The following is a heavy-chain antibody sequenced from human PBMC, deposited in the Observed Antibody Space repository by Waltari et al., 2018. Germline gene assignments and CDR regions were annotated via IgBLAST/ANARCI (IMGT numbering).Heavy chain of an antibody. V-gene: IGHV1-8*03. CDR1: GYTFTSYD. D-gene: IGHD2-15*01. CDR2: KKPNSGNA. CDR3: ARGGGGSYNWFDP. Sequence: QVQLVQSGAEVKKPGASVKVSCKASGYTFTSYDINWVRRATGQGLEWMGWKKPNSGNAGYAQKFHGRVTITRNTTISTAYMELSSLRAEDTAVYYCARGGGGSYNWFDPWGQGTLVTVSS. J-gene: IGHJ5*02.